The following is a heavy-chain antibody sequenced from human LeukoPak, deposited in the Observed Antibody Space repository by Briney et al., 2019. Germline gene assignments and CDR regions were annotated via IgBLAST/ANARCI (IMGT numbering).Heavy chain of an antibody. Sequence: SETLSLTCTVSGYSTNSGHYWGWIRQPPGKRLEWIGSAHYSASAYFNPTLKSRVTISVDASKNQFSLNLTSVTAADAAVYYCARDLGYSGFDWAPWGQGTLVTVSS. CDR3: ARDLGYSGFDWAP. V-gene: IGHV4-38-2*02. CDR1: GYSTNSGHY. CDR2: AHYSASA. J-gene: IGHJ5*02. D-gene: IGHD5-12*01.